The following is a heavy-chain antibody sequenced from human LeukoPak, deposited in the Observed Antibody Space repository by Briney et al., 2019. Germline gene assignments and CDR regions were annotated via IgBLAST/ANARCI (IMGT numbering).Heavy chain of an antibody. CDR3: TRTDYGDYVHY. V-gene: IGHV1-46*01. CDR1: GYTFTSYY. J-gene: IGHJ4*02. CDR2: INPSGGST. D-gene: IGHD4-17*01. Sequence: ASVTVSCKASGYTFTSYYMHWVRQAPGQGLEWMGIINPSGGSTSYAQKFQGRVTMTRDMSTSTVYMELSSLRSEDTAVYYCTRTDYGDYVHYWGQGTLVTVSS.